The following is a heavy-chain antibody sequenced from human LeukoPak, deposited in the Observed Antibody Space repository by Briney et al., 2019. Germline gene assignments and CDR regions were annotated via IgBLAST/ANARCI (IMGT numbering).Heavy chain of an antibody. CDR3: ARSLPRKFDNSDYYYS. CDR2: MYSSGST. CDR1: GGSISSTSYY. Sequence: SETLSLTCTVSGGSISSTSYYWGWIRQPPGKGLEWIGSMYSSGSTHYNPSLKSRVTISVDMSKNHFSLKLSSVTAAVTAVYYCARSLPRKFDNSDYYYSWGQGTLVSVSS. J-gene: IGHJ4*02. D-gene: IGHD3-22*01. V-gene: IGHV4-39*07.